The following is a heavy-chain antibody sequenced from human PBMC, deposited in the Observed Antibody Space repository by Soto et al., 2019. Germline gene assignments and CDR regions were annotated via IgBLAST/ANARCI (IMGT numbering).Heavy chain of an antibody. Sequence: EVQLVESGGGLVQPGGSLRLSCAASGFTFSSYWMHWVRQAPGKGLEWVSRINSDGSSTVYAHSVKGRFTISRDNAKNTLYVQMTSLRAEDTAVYYCTRGLENYSYFDYWGQGIVATVSS. V-gene: IGHV3-74*01. CDR3: TRGLENYSYFDY. CDR1: GFTFSSYW. D-gene: IGHD1-7*01. J-gene: IGHJ4*02. CDR2: INSDGSST.